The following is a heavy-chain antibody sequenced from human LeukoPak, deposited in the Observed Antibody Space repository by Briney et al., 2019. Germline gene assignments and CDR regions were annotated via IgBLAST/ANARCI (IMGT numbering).Heavy chain of an antibody. D-gene: IGHD2-15*01. CDR2: IYYSGST. V-gene: IGHV4-59*01. CDR1: GGSISSYY. CDR3: ARDEVEYCSGGSCYGWFDP. J-gene: IGHJ5*02. Sequence: SETLSLTRTVSGGSISSYYWSWIRQPPGKGLEWIGYIYYSGSTNYNPSLKSRVTISVDTSKNQFSLKLSSVTAADTAVYYCARDEVEYCSGGSCYGWFDPWGQGTLVTVSS.